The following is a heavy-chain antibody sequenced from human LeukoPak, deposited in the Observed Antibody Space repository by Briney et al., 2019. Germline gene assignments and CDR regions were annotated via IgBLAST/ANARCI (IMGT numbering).Heavy chain of an antibody. Sequence: GASVKVSCKASGYTFTGYYMHWVRQAPGQGLEWMGRINPNSGGTNYAQKFRGRVTMTRDTSISTAYMELSRLRSDDTAVYYCAREGVYCTNGVCDIPNWFDPWGQGTLVTVSS. CDR1: GYTFTGYY. D-gene: IGHD2-8*01. CDR3: AREGVYCTNGVCDIPNWFDP. J-gene: IGHJ5*02. CDR2: INPNSGGT. V-gene: IGHV1-2*06.